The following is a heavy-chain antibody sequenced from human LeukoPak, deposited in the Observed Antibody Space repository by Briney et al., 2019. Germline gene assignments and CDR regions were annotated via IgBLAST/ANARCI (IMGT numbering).Heavy chain of an antibody. CDR2: INTNTGNP. J-gene: IGHJ6*02. Sequence: ASVKVSCKASGYTFTSYAMNWVRQAPGQGLEWMGWINTNTGNPTYAQGFTGRLVFSLDTSVSTAYLQISSLKAEDTAVYYCARAPKAYYDFWSGYLPYGMDVWGQGTTVTVSS. D-gene: IGHD3-3*01. CDR1: GYTFTSYA. CDR3: ARAPKAYYDFWSGYLPYGMDV. V-gene: IGHV7-4-1*02.